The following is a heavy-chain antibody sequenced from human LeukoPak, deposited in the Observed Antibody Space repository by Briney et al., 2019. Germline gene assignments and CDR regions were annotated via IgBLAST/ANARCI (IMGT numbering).Heavy chain of an antibody. CDR2: ISGSGGRT. D-gene: IGHD3-3*01. CDR1: GYTFSIYA. J-gene: IGHJ4*02. CDR3: AKDVDYDFWSGYLDY. Sequence: PGGSLRLSYAASGYTFSIYAMSWVREAPGKGLECVSAISGSGGRTYYADSVKGRFHIPRDNPKNTLYLQMNSLRGADTAVYYCAKDVDYDFWSGYLDYWGQGTLVTVSS. V-gene: IGHV3-23*01.